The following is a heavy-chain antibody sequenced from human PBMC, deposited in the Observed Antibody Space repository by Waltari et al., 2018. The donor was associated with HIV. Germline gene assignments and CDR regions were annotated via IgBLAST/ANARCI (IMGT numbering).Heavy chain of an antibody. J-gene: IGHJ4*02. CDR3: AIQTADHFDY. CDR1: GGSINSPNYF. CDR2: VYYSGST. Sequence: QLQLQESGPGLVKPSETLSLTCTVSGGSINSPNYFWVWVRQPPGKGLEWIGSVYYSGSTYYNPSLKSRVSISGDTSNNHFSLNLHSVTAADTAVYYCAIQTADHFDYWGQGTLVTVSS. V-gene: IGHV4-39*02. D-gene: IGHD7-27*01.